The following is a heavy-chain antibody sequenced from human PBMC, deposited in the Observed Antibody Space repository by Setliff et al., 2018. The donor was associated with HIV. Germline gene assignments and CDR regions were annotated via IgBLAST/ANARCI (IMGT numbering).Heavy chain of an antibody. CDR3: AKDDVPRDFDI. J-gene: IGHJ3*02. CDR2: ITSRSADI. Sequence: GGSLRLSCAASGFTFSTFSMSWVRQAPGKGPEWVSSITSRSADIYYADSVRGRFTISRDNARNSLLLQMNSLRADDTAVYYCAKDDVPRDFDIWGQGTMVTVSS. CDR1: GFTFSTFS. V-gene: IGHV3-21*01.